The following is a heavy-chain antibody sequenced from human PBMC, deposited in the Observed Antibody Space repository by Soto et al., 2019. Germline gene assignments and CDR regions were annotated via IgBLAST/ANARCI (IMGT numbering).Heavy chain of an antibody. J-gene: IGHJ4*02. D-gene: IGHD6-13*01. CDR3: ARGRRSRWFDY. Sequence: PSETLSLTCAVYGGSFSCYYWSWIRQPPGKGLEWIGEINHSGSTNYNPSLKSRVTISVDTSKNQFSLKLSSVTAADTAVYYCARGRRSRWFDYWGQGTLVTVS. CDR2: INHSGST. CDR1: GGSFSCYY. V-gene: IGHV4-34*01.